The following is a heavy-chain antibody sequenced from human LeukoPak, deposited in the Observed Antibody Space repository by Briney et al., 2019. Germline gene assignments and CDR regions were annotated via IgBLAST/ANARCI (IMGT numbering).Heavy chain of an antibody. V-gene: IGHV4-39*07. J-gene: IGHJ4*02. D-gene: IGHD3-9*01. CDR1: GGSISSSSYY. Sequence: PSETLSLTCTVSGGSISSSSYYWGWIRQPPGKGLEWIGSIYYSGSTYYNPSLKSRVTISVDTSKNQFSLKLSSVTAADTAVYYCASSDDWLLYGPYYFDYWGQGTLVTVSS. CDR2: IYYSGST. CDR3: ASSDDWLLYGPYYFDY.